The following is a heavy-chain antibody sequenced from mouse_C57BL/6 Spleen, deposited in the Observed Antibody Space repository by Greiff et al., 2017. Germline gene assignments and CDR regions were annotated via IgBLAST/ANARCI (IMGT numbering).Heavy chain of an antibody. D-gene: IGHD1-1*01. CDR3: ARRETTTVVAPHAMDY. CDR1: GFTFSDYG. Sequence: EVMLVESGGGLVKPGGSLKLSCAASGFTFSDYGMHWVRQAPEKGLEWVAYISSGSSTIYYADTVKGRFTISRDNAKNTLFLQMTSLRSEDTAMYYCARRETTTVVAPHAMDYWGQGTSVTVSS. CDR2: ISSGSSTI. J-gene: IGHJ4*01. V-gene: IGHV5-17*01.